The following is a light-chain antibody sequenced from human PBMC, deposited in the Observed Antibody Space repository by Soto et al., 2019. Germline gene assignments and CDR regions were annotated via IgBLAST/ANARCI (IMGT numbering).Light chain of an antibody. J-gene: IGKJ2*01. V-gene: IGKV1-39*01. Sequence: DIQMTQSPSSLSASVGDRVTITCRASQSISSYLNWYQQKPGKAPKLLIDAASSLQSGVPSRFSGSGSGTDFTLTISSLQPEDFATYYGQQSYSTPPMYSFGQGTKLEIK. CDR1: QSISSY. CDR2: AAS. CDR3: QQSYSTPPMYS.